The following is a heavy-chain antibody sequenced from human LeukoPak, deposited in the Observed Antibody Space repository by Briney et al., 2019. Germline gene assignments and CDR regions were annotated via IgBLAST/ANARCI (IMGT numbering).Heavy chain of an antibody. Sequence: PGRSLRLSCAASGFTFDDYAMQRVRQAPGKGLEWVSGISWNSGSIGYADSVKGRFTISRDNAKNSLYLQMNSLRAEDMALYYCAKDASSGWYEGLFDYWGQGTLVTVSS. J-gene: IGHJ4*02. CDR2: ISWNSGSI. V-gene: IGHV3-9*03. CDR1: GFTFDDYA. CDR3: AKDASSGWYEGLFDY. D-gene: IGHD6-19*01.